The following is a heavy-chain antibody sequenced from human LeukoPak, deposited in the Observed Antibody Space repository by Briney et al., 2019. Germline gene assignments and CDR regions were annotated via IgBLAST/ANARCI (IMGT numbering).Heavy chain of an antibody. J-gene: IGHJ6*03. CDR3: ARDNDSSGYYYSYYYYMDV. D-gene: IGHD3-22*01. Sequence: GGSLRLSCAASGFTVSSNYMSWVRQAPGKGLEWVSVIYSGGSTYYADSVKGRFTISRDNSKNTLYFQMNSLRAEDTAVYYCARDNDSSGYYYSYYYYMDVWGKGTTVTVSS. V-gene: IGHV3-66*02. CDR2: IYSGGST. CDR1: GFTVSSNY.